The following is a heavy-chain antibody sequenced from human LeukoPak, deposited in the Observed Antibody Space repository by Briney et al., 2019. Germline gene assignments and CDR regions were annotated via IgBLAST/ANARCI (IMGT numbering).Heavy chain of an antibody. V-gene: IGHV3-48*04. D-gene: IGHD6-6*01. CDR1: GFTFSSYW. CDR3: ARDLGSSSCA. CDR2: ITSTGRTT. J-gene: IGHJ5*02. Sequence: GGSLRLSCAASGFTFSSYWMHWVRQAPGKGLEWLSYITSTGRTTYYADSVKGRFTISRDNTKNSLFLQMNSLRAEDTGIYYCARDLGSSSCAWGQGTLVTVSS.